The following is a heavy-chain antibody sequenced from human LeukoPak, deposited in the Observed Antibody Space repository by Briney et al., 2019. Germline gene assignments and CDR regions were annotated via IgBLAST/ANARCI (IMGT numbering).Heavy chain of an antibody. J-gene: IGHJ4*01. V-gene: IGHV3-48*01. CDR3: ARQNDFWRGYYDY. D-gene: IGHD3-3*01. Sequence: GGSLRLSCEASGFTFSSYSMNWVRQAPGKGLEWISYISRSSSTVHYADSVKGRFTISRDNVKNSLHLQLNSLRAEDTAMYYCARQNDFWRGYYDYWGQGILVSV. CDR2: ISRSSSTV. CDR1: GFTFSSYS.